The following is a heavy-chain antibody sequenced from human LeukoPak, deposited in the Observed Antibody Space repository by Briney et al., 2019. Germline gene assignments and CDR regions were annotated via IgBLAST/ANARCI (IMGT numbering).Heavy chain of an antibody. CDR1: GGSISTYY. CDR3: ARGRSPYDSSAAFDI. Sequence: PSETLSLTCTVSGGSISTYYWNWVRQPPGKGLEWIAYIYYSGSTNYNPSLKSRVTMSVDTSSDQYSLKLSSVTAADTAVYYRARGRSPYDSSAAFDIWGQGTMVTVSS. J-gene: IGHJ3*02. D-gene: IGHD3-22*01. CDR2: IYYSGST. V-gene: IGHV4-59*01.